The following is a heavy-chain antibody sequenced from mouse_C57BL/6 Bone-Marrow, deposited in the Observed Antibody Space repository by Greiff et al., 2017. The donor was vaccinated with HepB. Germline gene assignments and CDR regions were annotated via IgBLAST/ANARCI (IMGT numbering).Heavy chain of an antibody. V-gene: IGHV1-50*01. CDR2: IDPSDSYT. J-gene: IGHJ1*03. D-gene: IGHD1-1*01. CDR3: ARRPGSSPYWYFDV. CDR1: GYTFTSYW. Sequence: QVQLQQPGAELVKPGASVKLSCKASGYTFTSYWMQWVKQRPGQGLEWIGEIDPSDSYTNYNQKFKGKATLTVDTSSSTAYMPLSSLTSEDSAVYYCARRPGSSPYWYFDVGGTGTTVTVSA.